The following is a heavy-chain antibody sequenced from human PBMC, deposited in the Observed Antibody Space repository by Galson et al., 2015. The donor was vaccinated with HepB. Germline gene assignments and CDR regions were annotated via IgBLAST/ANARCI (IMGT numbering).Heavy chain of an antibody. CDR2: IRSKANSYAT. D-gene: IGHD2-15*01. J-gene: IGHJ6*03. Sequence: SLRLSCAASGFTFSGSAMHWVRQASGKGLEWVGRIRSKANSYATAYAASVKGRFTVSRDDSKNTAYLQMNSLKTEDTAVYYCTRQVVVAARTYYYYYMDAWGKGTTVTVSS. CDR1: GFTFSGSA. V-gene: IGHV3-73*01. CDR3: TRQVVVAARTYYYYYMDA.